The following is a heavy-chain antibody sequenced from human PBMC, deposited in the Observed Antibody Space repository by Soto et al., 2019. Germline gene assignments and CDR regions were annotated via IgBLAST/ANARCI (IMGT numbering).Heavy chain of an antibody. CDR3: AREGYCSGGGCSGGMDV. V-gene: IGHV3-33*01. D-gene: IGHD2-15*01. CDR2: IWFDGSDA. J-gene: IGHJ6*02. CDR1: GXAFSGYG. Sequence: HPXGSLRLSCAASGXAFSGYGMDWVRRAPGKGLEWVAFIWFDGSDALYSDAVKGRFTISRDNSKNTLFLQLNSLRGDDTAVYYCAREGYCSGGGCSGGMDVWGQGTTVTVSS.